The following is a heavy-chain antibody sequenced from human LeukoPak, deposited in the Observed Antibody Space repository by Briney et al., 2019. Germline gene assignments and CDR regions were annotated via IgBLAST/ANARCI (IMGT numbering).Heavy chain of an antibody. D-gene: IGHD1-26*01. Sequence: PSETLSLTCTVSGGSISSGDYYWSWIRQPPGKGLEWIGYIYYSGSTYYNPSLKSRVTISVDKSKNQFSLKLSSVTAADTAVYYCARVRKVMGATTSDVRYFQHWGQGTLVTVSS. J-gene: IGHJ1*01. CDR1: GGSISSGDYY. CDR2: IYYSGST. V-gene: IGHV4-30-4*01. CDR3: ARVRKVMGATTSDVRYFQH.